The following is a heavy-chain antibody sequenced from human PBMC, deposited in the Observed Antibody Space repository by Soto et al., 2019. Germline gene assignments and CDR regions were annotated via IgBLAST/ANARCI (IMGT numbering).Heavy chain of an antibody. CDR3: AKGDVLRFLEWLLFAEYFQH. D-gene: IGHD3-3*01. J-gene: IGHJ1*01. CDR1: GFTFSSYA. Sequence: ESGGGLVQPGGSLRLSCAASGFTFSSYAMSWVRQAPGKGLEWVSAISGSGGSTYYADSVKGRFTISRDNSKNTLYLQMNSLRAEDTAVYYCAKGDVLRFLEWLLFAEYFQHWGQGTLVTVSS. CDR2: ISGSGGST. V-gene: IGHV3-23*01.